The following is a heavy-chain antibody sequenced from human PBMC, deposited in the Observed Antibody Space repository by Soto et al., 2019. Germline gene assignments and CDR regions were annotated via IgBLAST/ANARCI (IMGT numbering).Heavy chain of an antibody. CDR1: GYTFTSYG. CDR2: ISAYNGNT. D-gene: IGHD3-10*01. CDR3: ARDSPYYYGSGSYFIPRSPYFDY. V-gene: IGHV1-18*01. J-gene: IGHJ4*02. Sequence: ASVKVSCKASGYTFTSYGISWVRQAPGQGLEWMGWISAYNGNTNYAQKLQGRVTMTTDTSTSTAYMELRSLRSDDTAVYYCARDSPYYYGSGSYFIPRSPYFDYWGQGTLVTVSS.